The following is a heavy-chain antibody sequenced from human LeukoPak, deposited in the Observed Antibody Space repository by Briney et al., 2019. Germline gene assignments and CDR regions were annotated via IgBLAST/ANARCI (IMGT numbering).Heavy chain of an antibody. J-gene: IGHJ4*02. CDR1: GFTFSSHD. V-gene: IGHV3-33*01. D-gene: IGHD2-15*01. CDR2: IWNDGSNK. CDR3: ARGCGGSAACYIIDY. Sequence: PGGSLRLSCAASGFTFSSHDMHWVRQAPGRGLEWITVIWNDGSNKNYVDSVKGRFIISRDNSKNTLYLQMNSLRAEDTAVYYCARGCGGSAACYIIDYWGQGTLVTVSS.